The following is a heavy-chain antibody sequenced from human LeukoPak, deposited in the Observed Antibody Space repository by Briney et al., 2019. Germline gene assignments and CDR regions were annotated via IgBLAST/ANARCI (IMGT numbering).Heavy chain of an antibody. Sequence: PSQTLSLTCTVPGGSISSYYWSWIRPPPGKGLEWIGYIYYSGSTNYNPSLKSRVTISIDTSKKQYSLRLTSVTAADTAVYYCARDPYADYGSFDYWGQGTLVTVSS. CDR3: ARDPYADYGSFDY. D-gene: IGHD4-17*01. CDR2: IYYSGST. CDR1: GGSISSYY. V-gene: IGHV4-59*01. J-gene: IGHJ4*02.